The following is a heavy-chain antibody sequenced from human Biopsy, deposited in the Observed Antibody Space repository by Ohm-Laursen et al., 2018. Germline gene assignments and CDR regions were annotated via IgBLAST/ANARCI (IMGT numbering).Heavy chain of an antibody. J-gene: IGHJ4*02. CDR1: SDSLTSGPEN. CDR2: IYSGGNT. Sequence: GTLSLTCTVSSDSLTSGPENWSWIRQSPGQGLEYIGFIYSGGNTNYSPSLKDRVTMSVGTSKNQFYLKLYSVTAADTAVYSCARGRRTSGWPYFDNWGQGALVIVSP. V-gene: IGHV4-61*01. CDR3: ARGRRTSGWPYFDN. D-gene: IGHD6-19*01.